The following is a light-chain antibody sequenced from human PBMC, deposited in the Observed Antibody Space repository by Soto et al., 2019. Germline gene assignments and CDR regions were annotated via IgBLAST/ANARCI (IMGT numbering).Light chain of an antibody. Sequence: IVMTQSPDTLSVSPGEGATLSCRASQRISTNFVAWYQQKPGQAPRLLIYGAFNRATGIPARFSGSGSGTDFTLTISSLEPEDSAAYYCQQRNIWPPVTFGHGTRLEIK. CDR2: GAF. J-gene: IGKJ5*01. CDR3: QQRNIWPPVT. V-gene: IGKV3-11*01. CDR1: QRISTN.